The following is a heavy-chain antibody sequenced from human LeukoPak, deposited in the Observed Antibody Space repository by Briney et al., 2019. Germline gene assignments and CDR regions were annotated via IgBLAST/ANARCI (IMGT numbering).Heavy chain of an antibody. CDR1: GFTFSSYA. Sequence: GGSLRLSCAASGFTFSSYAMSWVRQAPGKGLEWVANIKQDGSEKNHVDSVKGRFTISRDNAKKSLYLQMNSLRAEDTAVYYCARQFVVVTPDAFDIWGQGTMVTVSS. J-gene: IGHJ3*02. V-gene: IGHV3-7*01. CDR3: ARQFVVVTPDAFDI. D-gene: IGHD2-21*02. CDR2: IKQDGSEK.